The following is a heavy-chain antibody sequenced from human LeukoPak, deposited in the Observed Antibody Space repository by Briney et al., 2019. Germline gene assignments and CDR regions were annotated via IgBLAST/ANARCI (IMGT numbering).Heavy chain of an antibody. CDR2: IYYSGST. V-gene: IGHV4-39*01. CDR1: GGSISSSSYY. CDR3: ARLEDIVVVVAARL. Sequence: SETLFLTCTVSGGSISSSSYYWGWIRQPPGKGLEWIGSIYYSGSTYYNPSLKSRVTISVDTSKNQFSLKLSSVTAADTAVYYCARLEDIVVVVAARLWGQGTLVTVSS. J-gene: IGHJ4*02. D-gene: IGHD2-15*01.